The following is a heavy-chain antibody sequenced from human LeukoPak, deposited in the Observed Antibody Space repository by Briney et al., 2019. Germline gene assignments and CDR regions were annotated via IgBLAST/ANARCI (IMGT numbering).Heavy chain of an antibody. J-gene: IGHJ5*02. CDR1: GGSFSGYY. CDR2: INHSGST. D-gene: IGHD4-17*01. V-gene: IGHV4-34*01. Sequence: NSSETLSLTCAVYGGSFSGYYWSWIRQPPGKGLEWIGEINHSGSTNYNPSLKSRVTISVDTSKNQFSLKLSSVTAADTAVYYCARKIGRNLPYGDPSDRFDAWGQGTLVTVSS. CDR3: ARKIGRNLPYGDPSDRFDA.